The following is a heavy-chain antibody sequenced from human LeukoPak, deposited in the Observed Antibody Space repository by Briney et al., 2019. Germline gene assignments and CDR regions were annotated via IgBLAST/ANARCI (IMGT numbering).Heavy chain of an antibody. J-gene: IGHJ6*02. Sequence: GGSLRLSCAASGFTFSSYGMHWVRQAPGKGLEWVAVIWYDGCNKYYADSVKGRFTISRDNSKNTLYLQMNSLRAEDTAVYYCARDARSYYGMDVWGQGTTVTVSS. CDR1: GFTFSSYG. V-gene: IGHV3-33*01. CDR2: IWYDGCNK. CDR3: ARDARSYYGMDV.